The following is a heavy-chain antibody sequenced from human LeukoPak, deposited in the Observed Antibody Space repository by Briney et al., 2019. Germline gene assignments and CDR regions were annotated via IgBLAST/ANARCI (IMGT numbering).Heavy chain of an antibody. D-gene: IGHD3-22*01. Sequence: SETLSLTCTVSGGSISSSSYYWGWIRQPPGKGLEWIGSIYYSGSTNYNPSLKSRVTISVDTSKNQFSLKLSSVTAADTAVYYCARDNGYYDSSGYGLVAFDIWGQGTMVTVSS. J-gene: IGHJ3*02. V-gene: IGHV4-39*07. CDR1: GGSISSSSYY. CDR3: ARDNGYYDSSGYGLVAFDI. CDR2: IYYSGST.